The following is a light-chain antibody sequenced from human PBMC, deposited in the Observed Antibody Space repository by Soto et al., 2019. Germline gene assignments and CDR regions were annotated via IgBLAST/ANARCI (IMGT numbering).Light chain of an antibody. CDR1: QSMGSN. V-gene: IGKV3-15*01. J-gene: IGKJ1*01. Sequence: EIVMTQSPATMSVSPGERATLSCRASQSMGSNVAWYQQKPGQAPRLLIYGASTRAAGIPARFSGSGSGTEFTLTITSLPSEDFAVYYCQQFHNWPRTFGQGTKVDI. CDR2: GAS. CDR3: QQFHNWPRT.